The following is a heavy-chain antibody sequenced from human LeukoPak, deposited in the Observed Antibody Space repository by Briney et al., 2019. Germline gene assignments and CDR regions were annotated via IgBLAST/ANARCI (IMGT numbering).Heavy chain of an antibody. CDR1: GFTFSSYA. J-gene: IGHJ4*02. D-gene: IGHD5-12*01. CDR2: ISGSGGST. Sequence: GGSLRLSCAASGFTFSSYAMSWVRQAPGKGLEWVSAISGSGGSTYYADSVKGRFTISRDNSKNTLYLQMNSLRAEDTAVYYCANSGYDRLGLDYWGQGTLVTVSS. V-gene: IGHV3-23*01. CDR3: ANSGYDRLGLDY.